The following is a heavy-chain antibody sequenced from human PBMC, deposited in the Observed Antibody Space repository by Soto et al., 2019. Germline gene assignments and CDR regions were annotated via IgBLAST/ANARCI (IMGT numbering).Heavy chain of an antibody. D-gene: IGHD3-10*01. Sequence: PQASVKVSCKASGYTFTSYYMHWVRQAPGQGLEWMGIINPSGGSTSYAQKFQGRVTMTRDTSTSTVYMELSSLRSEDTAVYYCARVRVRGVIVHPFDYWGQGTLVTVSS. CDR1: GYTFTSYY. CDR2: INPSGGST. CDR3: ARVRVRGVIVHPFDY. V-gene: IGHV1-46*03. J-gene: IGHJ4*02.